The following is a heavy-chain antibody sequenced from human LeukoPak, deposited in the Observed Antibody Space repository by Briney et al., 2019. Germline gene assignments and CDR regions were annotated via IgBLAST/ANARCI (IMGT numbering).Heavy chain of an antibody. V-gene: IGHV3-33*01. J-gene: IGHJ6*03. CDR2: IWYDGSNK. Sequence: GRSLRLSCAASGFTFSSYGMHWVPQAPGKGLEWVAVIWYDGSNKYYADSVKGRFTISRDNSKNTLYLQMNSLRAEDTAVYYCARENVDTAMVNPDYYYYYYMDVWGKGTTVTVSS. CDR3: ARENVDTAMVNPDYYYYYYMDV. D-gene: IGHD5-18*01. CDR1: GFTFSSYG.